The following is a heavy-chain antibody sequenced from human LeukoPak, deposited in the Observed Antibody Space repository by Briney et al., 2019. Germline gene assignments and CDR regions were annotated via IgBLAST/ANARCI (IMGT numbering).Heavy chain of an antibody. J-gene: IGHJ3*02. CDR1: GFTFSSYS. CDR3: ARPNYYDSSGYYYPDKDAFDI. Sequence: PGGSLRLSCAASGFTFSSYSMNWVRQAPGKGLEWVSSISSSSSYIYHADSVKGRFTISRDNAKNSLYLQMNSLRAEDTAVYYCARPNYYDSSGYYYPDKDAFDIWGQGTMVTVSS. D-gene: IGHD3-22*01. V-gene: IGHV3-21*01. CDR2: ISSSSSYI.